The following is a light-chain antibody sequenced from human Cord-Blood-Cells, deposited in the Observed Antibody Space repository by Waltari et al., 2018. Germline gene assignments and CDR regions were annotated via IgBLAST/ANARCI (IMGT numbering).Light chain of an antibody. J-gene: IGLJ2*01. CDR1: SSDVGSYNL. V-gene: IGLV2-23*02. Sequence: QSALTQPASVSGSPGQSITISCTGTSSDVGSYNLVSWYQQHPGKAPKLMIYEVSKRPSGVSNRVSCSKSGNTASLTISGLQAEDEADYYCCSYAGSSTLVFGGGTKLTVL. CDR2: EVS. CDR3: CSYAGSSTLV.